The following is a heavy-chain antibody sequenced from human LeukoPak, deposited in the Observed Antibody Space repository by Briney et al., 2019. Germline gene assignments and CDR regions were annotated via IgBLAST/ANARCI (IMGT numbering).Heavy chain of an antibody. Sequence: PGESLKISCKGSGYSFTSYWIGWVRQMPGKGLEWMGIIYPGDSDTRYSPSFQGQVTISADKSISTAYLQWSSLKASDTAMYYCARLPSYSSGWSPTYFQHWGQGTLVTVSS. CDR2: IYPGDSDT. CDR1: GYSFTSYW. D-gene: IGHD6-19*01. CDR3: ARLPSYSSGWSPTYFQH. V-gene: IGHV5-51*01. J-gene: IGHJ1*01.